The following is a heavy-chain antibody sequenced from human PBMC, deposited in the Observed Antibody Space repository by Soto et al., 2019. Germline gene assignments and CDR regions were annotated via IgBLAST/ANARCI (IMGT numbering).Heavy chain of an antibody. D-gene: IGHD2-15*01. CDR3: AREGAELNYSGGSCYSDHYYYGMDV. CDR1: GYTFTSYY. CDR2: INPSGGST. J-gene: IGHJ6*02. Sequence: GASVKVSCKASGYTFTSYYMHWVRQAPGQGLEWMGIINPSGGSTSYAQKFQGRVTMTRDTSTSTVYMELSSLRSEDTAVYYCAREGAELNYSGGSCYSDHYYYGMDVWGQGTTVTVSS. V-gene: IGHV1-46*01.